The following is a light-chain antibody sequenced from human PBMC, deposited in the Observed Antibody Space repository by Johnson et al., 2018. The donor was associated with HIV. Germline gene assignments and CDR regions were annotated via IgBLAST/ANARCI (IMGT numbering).Light chain of an antibody. V-gene: IGLV1-51*02. CDR3: GTWDSSLSVPYV. CDR2: ENN. Sequence: QSVLTQPPSVSAAPGQKVTISCSGSSSNIGNNYVSWYQQLPGTAPKLLIYENNKRPSGIPDRFSGSKSGTSATLGITGLPTGDEADYYCGTWDSSLSVPYVFGTGTKVTVL. J-gene: IGLJ1*01. CDR1: SSNIGNNY.